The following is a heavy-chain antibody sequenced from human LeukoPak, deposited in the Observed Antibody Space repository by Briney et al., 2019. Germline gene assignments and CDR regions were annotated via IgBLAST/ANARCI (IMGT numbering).Heavy chain of an antibody. Sequence: ASVKVSCKASGYTFTGYYMHWVRQAPGQGLEWMGWINPNSGNTGYAQKFRGRVTITRNTSISTAYMELSSLRSEDTAVYYCTRAPIAARRVTSYFYYMDVWGKGTTVTVSS. V-gene: IGHV1-8*03. CDR2: INPNSGNT. CDR1: GYTFTGYY. J-gene: IGHJ6*03. D-gene: IGHD6-6*01. CDR3: TRAPIAARRVTSYFYYMDV.